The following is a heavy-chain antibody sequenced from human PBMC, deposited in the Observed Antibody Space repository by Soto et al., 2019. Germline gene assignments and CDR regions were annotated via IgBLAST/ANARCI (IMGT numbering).Heavy chain of an antibody. CDR1: GFTFSTYA. CDR2: ISGSGGTT. J-gene: IGHJ4*02. CDR3: ATGLYDILTGVDY. V-gene: IGHV3-23*01. D-gene: IGHD3-9*01. Sequence: EVQLLESGGGLVQPDGSLRLSCAVSGFTFSTYAMSWVRQAPGKGLEWVSGISGSGGTTYYADSVKGRFTISRDKSKNIVYLQMNSLRVEDTAVYYCATGLYDILTGVDYWGQGTLVTVSS.